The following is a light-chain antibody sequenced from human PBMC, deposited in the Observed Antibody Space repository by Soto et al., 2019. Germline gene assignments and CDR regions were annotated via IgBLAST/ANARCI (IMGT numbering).Light chain of an antibody. CDR1: QSVSSN. Sequence: EIVKTQSPATLSVSPGERATLSCRASQSVSSNLAWYQQKPGQAPRLLIYGASTRATGIPARFSGSGSGTEFTLTISSLQSEDFAVYYCQQYNNWPWGFGQGTKVEIK. V-gene: IGKV3-15*01. CDR3: QQYNNWPWG. CDR2: GAS. J-gene: IGKJ1*01.